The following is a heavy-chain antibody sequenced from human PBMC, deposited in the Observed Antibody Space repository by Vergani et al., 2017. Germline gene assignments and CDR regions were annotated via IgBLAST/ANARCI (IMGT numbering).Heavy chain of an antibody. CDR1: GFKFSDHY. Sequence: LEESGGGSVKPGGSLRLSCAASGFKFSDHYMSWIRQAPGKGLEWVSHISPGASTVSYTDSVTGRFPVSRDNDTNSLTLDMTTLRVEDTAVYYCAKNPGISTTRHYYAMDVWGQGTTVTVSS. J-gene: IGHJ6*02. V-gene: IGHV3-11*04. CDR2: ISPGASTV. CDR3: AKNPGISTTRHYYAMDV. D-gene: IGHD1-1*01.